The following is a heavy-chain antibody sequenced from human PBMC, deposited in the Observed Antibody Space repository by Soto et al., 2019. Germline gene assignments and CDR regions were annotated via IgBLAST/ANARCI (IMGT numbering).Heavy chain of an antibody. Sequence: GGSLRLSCAASGFTFSSYAMSWVRQAPGKGLEWVSAISGSGGSTYYADSVKGRFTISRDNSKNTLYLQMNSLRAEDTAVYYCAKDRDAVYDFWGYYYYYMDVWGKGTTVTVSS. V-gene: IGHV3-23*01. CDR3: AKDRDAVYDFWGYYYYYMDV. J-gene: IGHJ6*03. D-gene: IGHD3-3*01. CDR2: ISGSGGST. CDR1: GFTFSSYA.